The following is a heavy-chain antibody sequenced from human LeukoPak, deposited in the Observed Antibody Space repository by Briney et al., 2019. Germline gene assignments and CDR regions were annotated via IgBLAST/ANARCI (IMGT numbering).Heavy chain of an antibody. Sequence: GGSLRLSCAASGFTVSSNYMSWVRQAPGKGLEWVSVIYSGGSTYYADSVKGRFTISRDNSKNTLYLQMNSLRAEDTAVYYCARSLTIKWELLLHFDYWGQGTLVTVSS. V-gene: IGHV3-53*01. CDR2: IYSGGST. CDR1: GFTVSSNY. D-gene: IGHD1-26*01. CDR3: ARSLTIKWELLLHFDY. J-gene: IGHJ4*02.